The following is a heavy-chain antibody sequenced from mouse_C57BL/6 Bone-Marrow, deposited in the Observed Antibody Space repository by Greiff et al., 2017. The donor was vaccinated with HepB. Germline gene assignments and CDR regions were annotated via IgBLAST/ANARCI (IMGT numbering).Heavy chain of an antibody. CDR1: GFNIKDYY. CDR3: TAGNLDY. CDR2: IDPENGDT. V-gene: IGHV14-4*01. J-gene: IGHJ4*01. D-gene: IGHD3-1*01. Sequence: VQLQQSGAELVRPGASVKLSCTASGFNIKDYYMHWVKQRPEQGLEWIGWIDPENGDTEYASKFQGKATITADTSSNTAYLQLSSLTSEDTAVYYCTAGNLDYWGQGTSVTVSS.